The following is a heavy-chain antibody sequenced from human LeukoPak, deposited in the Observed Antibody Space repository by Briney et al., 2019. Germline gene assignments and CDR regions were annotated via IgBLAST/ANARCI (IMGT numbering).Heavy chain of an antibody. CDR2: ISYDGSNK. CDR1: GFNFSNYG. CDR3: AKDQYDRRGVFDY. Sequence: PGGSLRLSCAASGFNFSNYGMHWVRQAPGKGLEWVAVISYDGSNKYYADSVKGRFTISRDNSKNTLYLQMNSLRAEDTAVYYCAKDQYDRRGVFDYWGQGTLASVSA. J-gene: IGHJ4*02. D-gene: IGHD3-16*01. V-gene: IGHV3-30*18.